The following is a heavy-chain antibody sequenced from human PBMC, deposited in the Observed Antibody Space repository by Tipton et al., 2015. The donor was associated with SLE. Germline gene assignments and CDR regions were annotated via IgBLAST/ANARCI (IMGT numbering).Heavy chain of an antibody. V-gene: IGHV4-59*12. CDR2: IYYSGST. J-gene: IGHJ6*03. CDR1: GASISSYS. Sequence: TLSLTCTVSGASISSYSWSWIRQPPGKGLEWIGYIYYSGSTNYNPSLKSRVTISVDTSKNQFSLRLSSVTAADTAVYYCARGVAGYFYYCYLDVWGKGTTVTIPS. CDR3: ARGVAGYFYYCYLDV.